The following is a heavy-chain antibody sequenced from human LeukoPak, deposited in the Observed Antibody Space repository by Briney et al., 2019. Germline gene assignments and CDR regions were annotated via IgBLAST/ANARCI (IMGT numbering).Heavy chain of an antibody. D-gene: IGHD3-10*01. Sequence: PGGPLRLSCAASGFTFSSYSMNWVRQAPGKGLEWVSSISSSSSYIYYADSVKGRFTISRDNAKNSLYLQMNSLRAEDTAVYYCARVAYGSGSYQDYWGQGTLVTVSS. CDR3: ARVAYGSGSYQDY. J-gene: IGHJ4*02. V-gene: IGHV3-21*01. CDR2: ISSSSSYI. CDR1: GFTFSSYS.